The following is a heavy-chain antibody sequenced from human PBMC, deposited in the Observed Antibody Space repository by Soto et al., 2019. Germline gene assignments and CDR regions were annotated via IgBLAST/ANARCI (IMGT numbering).Heavy chain of an antibody. J-gene: IGHJ6*02. CDR3: ASSALYGIDV. CDR1: GGSISSGYYY. V-gene: IGHV4-30-4*01. CDR2: IYYSGNT. Sequence: SETLSLTCSVSGGSISSGYYYWSWIRQPPGKGLEWIGNIYYSGNTYYNPSLKSRLIISIDTSKNPFSLKVGSVTAADTAVYYCASSALYGIDVWGQGTTVTVSS.